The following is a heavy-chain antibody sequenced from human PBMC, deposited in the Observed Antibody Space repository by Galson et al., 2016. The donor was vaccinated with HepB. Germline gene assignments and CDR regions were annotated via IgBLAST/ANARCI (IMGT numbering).Heavy chain of an antibody. J-gene: IGHJ6*03. D-gene: IGHD1-26*01. V-gene: IGHV3-30*19. CDR3: ARDFKLGAPDYMDV. Sequence: SLRLSCAASGFTFSNYWMSWVRQAPGKGLEWVAVISKTGDTTFYGDSVKGRFTISRDNSENTVDLQIHSLRSEDAAVYFCARDFKLGAPDYMDVWGKGTTVTVS. CDR2: ISKTGDTT. CDR1: GFTFSNYW.